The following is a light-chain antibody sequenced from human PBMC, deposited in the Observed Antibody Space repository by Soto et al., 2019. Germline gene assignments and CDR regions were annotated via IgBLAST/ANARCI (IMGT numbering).Light chain of an antibody. CDR1: TSNIGTNT. V-gene: IGLV1-44*01. CDR3: AAWDDSLNGPNYV. Sequence: QSVLTQPPSASGTPGQRVTVSCSGGTSNIGTNTVDWYQQLPGTAPKLLIYSTNQRPSGVPDRFSGSKSGTSASLAISGLQSEDEADYYCAAWDDSLNGPNYVFGTGTKVTVL. J-gene: IGLJ1*01. CDR2: STN.